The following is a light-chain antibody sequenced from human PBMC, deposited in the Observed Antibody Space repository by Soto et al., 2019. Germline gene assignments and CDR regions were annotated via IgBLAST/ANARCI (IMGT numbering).Light chain of an antibody. V-gene: IGKV3-20*01. J-gene: IGKJ2*01. CDR2: GAS. CDR3: QQYDSSPYT. CDR1: ESVSSN. Sequence: EIVMTQSPATLSVSPGERATLSCRASESVSSNLAWYQQKPGQAPRLLIYGASYRATGIPDRFSGSGSGTDFTLTISRLEPEDFAVYYCQQYDSSPYTFGQGTKLEIK.